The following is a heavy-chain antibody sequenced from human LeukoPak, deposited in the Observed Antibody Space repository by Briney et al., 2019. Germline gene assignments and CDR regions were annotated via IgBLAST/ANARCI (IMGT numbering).Heavy chain of an antibody. CDR2: INPSGGST. V-gene: IGHV1-46*01. CDR1: GYTFTSYY. CDR3: ARVGPYYYDSSGYSPLDY. J-gene: IGHJ4*02. D-gene: IGHD3-22*01. Sequence: ASVKVSCKASGYTFTSYYMHWVRQAPGQGLEWMGIINPSGGSTSYAQKFQGRVTMTRDTSTSTVYMELSSLRSEDTAVYYCARVGPYYYDSSGYSPLDYWGQGTLVTVSS.